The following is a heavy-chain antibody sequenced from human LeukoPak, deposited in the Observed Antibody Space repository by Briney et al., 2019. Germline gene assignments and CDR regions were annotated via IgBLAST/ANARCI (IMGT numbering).Heavy chain of an antibody. CDR3: ARDEQADSTPDGMDV. V-gene: IGHV3-21*01. J-gene: IGHJ6*02. Sequence: GGSLRLPCAASGFTFSSYSMNWVRQAPGKGLEWVSSISSSSSYIYYADSVKGRFTISRDNAKNSLYLQMNSLRAEDTAVYYCARDEQADSTPDGMDVWGQGTTVTVSS. CDR2: ISSSSSYI. CDR1: GFTFSSYS. D-gene: IGHD2-15*01.